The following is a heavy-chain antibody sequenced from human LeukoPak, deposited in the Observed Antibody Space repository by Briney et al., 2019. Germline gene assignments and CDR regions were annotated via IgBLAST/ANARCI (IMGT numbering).Heavy chain of an antibody. CDR3: ARSVFEYCSSTSCSSLDY. Sequence: ASVKVSCKASGYTFTSYDINWVRQATGQGLEWMGWMNPNSGNTGYAQKFQGRVTITRNTSISTAYMELSSLRSEDTAVYYCARSVFEYCSSTSCSSLDYWGQGTLVTVSS. V-gene: IGHV1-8*03. CDR2: MNPNSGNT. D-gene: IGHD2-2*01. CDR1: GYTFTSYD. J-gene: IGHJ4*02.